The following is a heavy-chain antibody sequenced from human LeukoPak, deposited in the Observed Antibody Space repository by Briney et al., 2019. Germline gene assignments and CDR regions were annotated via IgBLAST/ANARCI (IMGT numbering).Heavy chain of an antibody. J-gene: IGHJ1*01. CDR1: GGTISQYY. Sequence: SETLSLTCTVSGGTISQYYWSWIRQPPGKGLEWIGYIYNSGHTNYNPSLKSRVTISEDTSKNQLSLKLSSVTAADTAVYYCARAAVTTSRYFQHWGQGTLVTVSS. CDR2: IYNSGHT. D-gene: IGHD4-17*01. CDR3: ARAAVTTSRYFQH. V-gene: IGHV4-59*01.